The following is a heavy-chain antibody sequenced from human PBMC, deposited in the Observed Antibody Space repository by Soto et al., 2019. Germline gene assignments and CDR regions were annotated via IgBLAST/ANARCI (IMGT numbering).Heavy chain of an antibody. J-gene: IGHJ6*02. CDR3: ARESGSGSYRSLDYYYYYGMDV. Sequence: SETLSLTCAVSGYSISSGYYWGWIRQPPGKGLEWIGSIYHSGSTYYNPSLKSRVTISVDTSKNQFSLKLSSVTAADTAVYYCARESGSGSYRSLDYYYYYGMDVWGQGTTVTVPS. D-gene: IGHD3-10*01. V-gene: IGHV4-38-2*02. CDR2: IYHSGST. CDR1: GYSISSGYY.